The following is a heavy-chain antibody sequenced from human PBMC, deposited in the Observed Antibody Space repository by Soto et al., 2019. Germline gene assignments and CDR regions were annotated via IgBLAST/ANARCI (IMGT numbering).Heavy chain of an antibody. CDR3: TRGLLFFGELSLDY. D-gene: IGHD3-10*01. Sequence: HPGGSLRLSCTASGFTFGDYAMSWFRQAPGKGLEWVGFIGSKAYGGTTEYAASVKGRFTLLRDDSKSIAYLQMNSLKTEDTAVYYCTRGLLFFGELSLDYWGQGTLVTVSS. CDR2: IGSKAYGGTT. V-gene: IGHV3-49*03. CDR1: GFTFGDYA. J-gene: IGHJ4*02.